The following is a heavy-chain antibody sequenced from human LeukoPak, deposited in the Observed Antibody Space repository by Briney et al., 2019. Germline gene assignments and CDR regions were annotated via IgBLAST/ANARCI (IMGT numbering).Heavy chain of an antibody. CDR3: ARQGDTREDFDY. J-gene: IGHJ4*02. V-gene: IGHV4-39*01. CDR1: GGSISSSSYY. CDR2: IYYSGST. D-gene: IGHD3-10*01. Sequence: SETLSLTCTVSGGSISSSSYYWGWIRQPPGKGLEWIGSIYYSGSTYYNPSLKSRVTISVDTSKNQFSLKLSSVTAADTAVYYCARQGDTREDFDYWGQGTLVTVSS.